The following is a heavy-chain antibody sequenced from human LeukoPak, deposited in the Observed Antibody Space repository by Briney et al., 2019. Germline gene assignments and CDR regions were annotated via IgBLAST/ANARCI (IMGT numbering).Heavy chain of an antibody. CDR1: GFTFSSYG. D-gene: IGHD4-17*01. J-gene: IGHJ3*01. V-gene: IGHV3-30*03. CDR3: ARNEYGYAFDF. Sequence: GRSLRLSCAASGFTFSSYGMHWVRQAPGKGLEWVAVISYDGSNKYYADSVKGRFTISRDNSKNTLYLQMNSPRAEDTAVYYCARNEYGYAFDFWGQGTMVTVSS. CDR2: ISYDGSNK.